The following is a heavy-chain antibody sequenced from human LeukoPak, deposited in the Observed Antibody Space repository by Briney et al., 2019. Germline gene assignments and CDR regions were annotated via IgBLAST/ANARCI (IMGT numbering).Heavy chain of an antibody. Sequence: GGTLRLSCAASGFTFTNYIMNWVRQAPGKGLEWVSYISSSSTTIYYADSVKGRFTISRDNAKNSLHLQMNSLRDEDTAVYYCARDLGLRGFDYWGQGTLVTVSS. J-gene: IGHJ4*02. D-gene: IGHD5/OR15-5a*01. V-gene: IGHV3-48*02. CDR1: GFTFTNYI. CDR3: ARDLGLRGFDY. CDR2: ISSSSTTI.